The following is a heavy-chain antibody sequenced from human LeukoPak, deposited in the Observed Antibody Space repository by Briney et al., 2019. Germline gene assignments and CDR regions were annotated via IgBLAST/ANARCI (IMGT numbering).Heavy chain of an antibody. Sequence: GGSLRLSCAASGFTFSSYGMHWARQAPGKGLEWGAFIRYDGSNKYYADSVKGRFTISRDNSKNTLYLQMNSLRAEDTAVYYCAKDVIVVVTHDAFDIWGQGTMVTVSS. CDR1: GFTFSSYG. D-gene: IGHD2-21*02. CDR2: IRYDGSNK. J-gene: IGHJ3*02. CDR3: AKDVIVVVTHDAFDI. V-gene: IGHV3-30*02.